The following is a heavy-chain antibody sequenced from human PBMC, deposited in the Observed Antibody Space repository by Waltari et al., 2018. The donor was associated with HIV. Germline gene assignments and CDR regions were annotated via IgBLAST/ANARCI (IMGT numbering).Heavy chain of an antibody. CDR1: GYTFRTFA. Sequence: QVQLVQSGAEVKKPGASVKVSCKASGYTFRTFAMHWVRPAPGQRLEWMGWINAGNGNTKYSQNFQDRVTITRDTSASTAYMELSSLRSEDTALYYCVREKKGIGVYYAMDVWGQGTAVTVSS. J-gene: IGHJ6*02. CDR2: INAGNGNT. CDR3: VREKKGIGVYYAMDV. D-gene: IGHD3-22*01. V-gene: IGHV1-3*01.